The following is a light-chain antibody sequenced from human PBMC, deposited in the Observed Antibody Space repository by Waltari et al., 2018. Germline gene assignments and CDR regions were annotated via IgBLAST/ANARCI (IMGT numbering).Light chain of an antibody. CDR2: RDN. Sequence: VLHQPPSAPGTPAQTVTMSCSGWLSNTGKNFVYWYQQLPGTTPKLLIYRDNQRPSGVPDLFSGSKSGTSASLVISGLRSEDEAVYYCATWDDSLNILFGGGTNLTVL. CDR3: ATWDDSLNIL. V-gene: IGLV1-47*02. CDR1: LSNTGKNF. J-gene: IGLJ2*01.